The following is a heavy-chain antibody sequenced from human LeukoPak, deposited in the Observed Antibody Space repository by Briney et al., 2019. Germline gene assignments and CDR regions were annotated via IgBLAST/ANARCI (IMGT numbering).Heavy chain of an antibody. V-gene: IGHV1-69*13. D-gene: IGHD3-10*01. J-gene: IGHJ6*03. CDR2: IIPIFGTA. Sequence: SVKVSCKASGGTFSSYAISWVRQAPGQGLEWMGGIIPIFGTANYAQRFQGRVTITADESTSTAYMELSSLRSEDTAVYYCARNYGTDYYYYYMDVWGKGTTVTISS. CDR3: ARNYGTDYYYYYMDV. CDR1: GGTFSSYA.